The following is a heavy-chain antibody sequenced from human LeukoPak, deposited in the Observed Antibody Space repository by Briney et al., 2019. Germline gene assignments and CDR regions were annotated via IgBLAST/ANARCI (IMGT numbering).Heavy chain of an antibody. V-gene: IGHV3-23*01. CDR2: ICGSGGIT. CDR3: AKDFLVLVATITGYFDF. CDR1: GFTLNRYA. J-gene: IGHJ4*02. Sequence: PGGSLRLSCEASGFTLNRYAMSWVRQAPGKGLEWVSVICGSGGITYYADSVKGRFTISRDNSKNTLYLHMNSLRAEDTAKYYCAKDFLVLVATITGYFDFWGQGTLVTVSS. D-gene: IGHD5-12*01.